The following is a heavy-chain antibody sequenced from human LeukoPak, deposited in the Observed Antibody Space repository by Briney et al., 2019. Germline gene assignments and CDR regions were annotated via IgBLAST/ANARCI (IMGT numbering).Heavy chain of an antibody. CDR1: GYSISSGYY. J-gene: IGHJ6*03. V-gene: IGHV4-38-2*01. Sequence: SETLSRTCAVSGYSISSGYYWGWIRQPPGKGLEWIGSIYHSGSTYYYPSLKSRVTISVDTSKNQFSLKLSSVTAADTAVYYCARLHYYYYMDVWGKGATVTVSS. CDR2: IYHSGST. CDR3: ARLHYYYYMDV.